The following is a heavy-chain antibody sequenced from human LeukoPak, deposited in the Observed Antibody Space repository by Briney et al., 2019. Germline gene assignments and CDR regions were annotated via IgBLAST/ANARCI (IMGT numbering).Heavy chain of an antibody. Sequence: PSETLSLTCAVYGGSFSGYYWSWLRQPPGKGLEWIGEINHSGSTNYNPSLKSRVTISVDTSKNQFSLKLSSVTAADTAVYYCARGRYYGSGNWFDPWGQGTLVTVSS. J-gene: IGHJ5*02. D-gene: IGHD3-10*01. CDR1: GGSFSGYY. CDR2: INHSGST. V-gene: IGHV4-34*01. CDR3: ARGRYYGSGNWFDP.